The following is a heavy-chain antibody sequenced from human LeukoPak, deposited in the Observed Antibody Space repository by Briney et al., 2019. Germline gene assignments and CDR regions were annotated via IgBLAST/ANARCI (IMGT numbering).Heavy chain of an antibody. CDR1: GGSFSSGSYY. J-gene: IGHJ4*02. D-gene: IGHD2/OR15-2a*01. Sequence: SETLSLTCTVSGGSFSSGSYYWSWLRQPPGKGLEWIGYIYYSGSSNYNPSLKSRVTISVDTSKNQFSMWLSSVTAADTAVYYCATVVRSWDYFDYWGQGTLVTVSS. CDR2: IYYSGSS. V-gene: IGHV4-61*01. CDR3: ATVVRSWDYFDY.